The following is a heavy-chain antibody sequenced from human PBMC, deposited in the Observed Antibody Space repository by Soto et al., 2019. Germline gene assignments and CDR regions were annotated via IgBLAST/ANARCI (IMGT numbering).Heavy chain of an antibody. J-gene: IGHJ4*02. V-gene: IGHV5-51*01. CDR2: VYPGDSDT. D-gene: IGHD3-22*01. CDR3: ARSRRDDSTGYFFDY. Sequence: PGESLKISCEGSGYSFTTYWIGWVRQMPGKGLEWMGFVYPGDSDTRYSPSFQGQVTISVDKSTSIVYLQWSSLKASDTAMYYCARSRRDDSTGYFFDYWGQGTLVIVSS. CDR1: GYSFTTYW.